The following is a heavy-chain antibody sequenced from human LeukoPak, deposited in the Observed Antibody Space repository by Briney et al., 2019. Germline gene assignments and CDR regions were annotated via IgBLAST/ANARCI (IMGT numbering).Heavy chain of an antibody. Sequence: SETLSLTCTVSGASVSGSPYYWGWIRQPPGKGLEWIGYIYYSGSTNYNPSLKSRVTISVDTSKNQFSLKLSSVTAADTAVYYCARYSWVRSYNWFDPWGQGTLVTVSS. D-gene: IGHD1-26*01. V-gene: IGHV4-61*01. J-gene: IGHJ5*02. CDR2: IYYSGST. CDR3: ARYSWVRSYNWFDP. CDR1: GASVSGSPYY.